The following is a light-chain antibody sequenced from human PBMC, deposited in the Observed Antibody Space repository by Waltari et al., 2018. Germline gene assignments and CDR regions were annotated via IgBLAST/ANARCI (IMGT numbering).Light chain of an antibody. CDR3: YSTDSTGNHVV. Sequence: SYELTQPPSVSVSPGQTARITCSGDALPKKYAFWYPQKSGQAPVLIIHDDNKRPSGIPGRFAGSSSGTRATLTISGAQVEDEADYYCYSTDSTGNHVVFGGGTKLTVL. J-gene: IGLJ2*01. CDR2: DDN. CDR1: ALPKKY. V-gene: IGLV3-10*01.